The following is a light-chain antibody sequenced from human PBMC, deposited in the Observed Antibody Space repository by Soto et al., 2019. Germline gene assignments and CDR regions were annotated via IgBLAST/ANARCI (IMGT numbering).Light chain of an antibody. V-gene: IGKV3D-20*02. CDR3: HQRQSWPRT. J-gene: IGKJ1*01. Sequence: EIVLTQSPGTLSLSPGERATLSCRASQSVSSNYLAWYQQKPGQAPRLLIYDASSRATGIPDRFSGSGSGTDFTLTISDVQPEDFALYYCHQRQSWPRTFGQGTKVDIK. CDR2: DAS. CDR1: QSVSSNY.